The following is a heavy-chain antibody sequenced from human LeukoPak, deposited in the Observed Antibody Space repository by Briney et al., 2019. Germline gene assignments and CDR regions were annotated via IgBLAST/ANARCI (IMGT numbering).Heavy chain of an antibody. V-gene: IGHV4-59*01. CDR3: ARVPRGSPAAYDFSNYGMDV. CDR2: IYYSGST. Sequence: SETLSLTCTVSGGSISSYCWSWIRQPPGKGLDWIGYIYYSGSTNYNPSLKSRVTISLDTSKNQFSLKLSSVTAADTAVYYCARVPRGSPAAYDFSNYGMDVWGQGTTVTVSS. CDR1: GGSISSYC. J-gene: IGHJ6*02. D-gene: IGHD3-3*01.